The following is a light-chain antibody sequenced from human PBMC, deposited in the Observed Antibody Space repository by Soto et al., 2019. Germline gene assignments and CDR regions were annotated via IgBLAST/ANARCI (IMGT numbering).Light chain of an antibody. CDR1: SSDINSYKF. CDR3: CSYTKANTWV. Sequence: QSALTQPASVSASPGQSITISCTGSSSDINSYKFVSWYQVLPGKAPQLIIYEDDYRPPEISSRFFASKSGNTASLTISGVQLEDDSHYFCCSYTKANTWVFGGGTKLTVL. CDR2: EDD. V-gene: IGLV2-14*01. J-gene: IGLJ3*02.